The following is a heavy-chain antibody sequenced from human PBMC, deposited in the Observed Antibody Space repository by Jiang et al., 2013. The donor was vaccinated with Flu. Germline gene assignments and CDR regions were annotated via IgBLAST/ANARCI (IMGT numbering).Heavy chain of an antibody. CDR3: ARAPNYYDSSGYYDY. V-gene: IGHV1-46*01. Sequence: MGIINPSGGSTSYAQKFQGRVTMTRDTSTSTVYMELSSLGSEDTAVYYCARAPNYYDSSGYYDYWGQGTLVTVSS. D-gene: IGHD3-22*01. CDR2: INPSGGST. J-gene: IGHJ4*02.